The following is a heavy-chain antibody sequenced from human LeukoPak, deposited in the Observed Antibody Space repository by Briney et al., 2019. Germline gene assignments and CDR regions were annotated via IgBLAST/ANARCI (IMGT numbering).Heavy chain of an antibody. Sequence: SETLSLTCTVSGDSISGSYWTWIRQSAGKGLVWIGRINTSGNTNYNPSLKSRVTMSLDTSKNQFSLNMSSVTVADTAVYYCARDRLGFRVDVWGKGTTVTFSS. D-gene: IGHD3-10*01. CDR3: ARDRLGFRVDV. J-gene: IGHJ6*04. CDR1: GDSISGSY. V-gene: IGHV4-4*07. CDR2: INTSGNT.